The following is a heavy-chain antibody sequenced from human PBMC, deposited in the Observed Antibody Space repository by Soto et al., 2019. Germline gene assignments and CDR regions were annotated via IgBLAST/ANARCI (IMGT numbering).Heavy chain of an antibody. CDR3: ATTVKRTFDS. CDR1: GFTVSSNY. CDR2: IYSGGST. Sequence: VGSLRLSCAASGFTVSSNYMSWVRQAPGKGLEWVSVIYSGGSTYYADSVKGRFTISRDNSKNTLYLQMNSLRAEDTAVYYCATTVKRTFDSWGQGTLVTVSS. J-gene: IGHJ4*02. V-gene: IGHV3-53*01. D-gene: IGHD1-1*01.